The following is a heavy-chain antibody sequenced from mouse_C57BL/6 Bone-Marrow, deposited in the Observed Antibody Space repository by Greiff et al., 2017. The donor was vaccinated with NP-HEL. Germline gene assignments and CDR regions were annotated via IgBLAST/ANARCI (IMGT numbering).Heavy chain of an antibody. CDR1: GYTFTDHT. D-gene: IGHD3-3*01. V-gene: IGHV1-78*01. CDR3: ARRRTPRGLPLGYFDV. CDR2: IYPRDGST. Sequence: VQGVESDAELVKPGASVKISCKVSGYTFTDHTIHWMKQRPEQGLEWIGYIYPRDGSTKYNEKFKGKATLTADKSSSTAYMQLNSLTSEDSAVYFCARRRTPRGLPLGYFDVWGTGTTVTVSS. J-gene: IGHJ1*03.